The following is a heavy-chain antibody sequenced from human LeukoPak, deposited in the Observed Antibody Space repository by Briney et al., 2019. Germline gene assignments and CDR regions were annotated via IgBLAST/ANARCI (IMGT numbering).Heavy chain of an antibody. CDR3: ASGRVMNDYGGNNLGY. CDR2: TNPIVGAT. Sequence: GASVKVSRKASGGTFSRYSISWVRQAPGQGLEWMGGTNPIVGATYYAQKFQGRVTISRDESTSTANMELSSLRPDDTAVYYCASGRVMNDYGGNNLGYWGGGTLVTVSS. D-gene: IGHD4-23*01. V-gene: IGHV1-69*13. CDR1: GGTFSRYS. J-gene: IGHJ4*02.